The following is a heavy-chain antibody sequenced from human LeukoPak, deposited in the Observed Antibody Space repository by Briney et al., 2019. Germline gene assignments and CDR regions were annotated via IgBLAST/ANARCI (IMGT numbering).Heavy chain of an antibody. Sequence: GASVKVSCKASGYTFTGYYIHWVRQAPGQGLEWIGLINPNSRGTSYAQKFQGRVTMTRDTSISTAYMELSRLRSEDTAVYYCARSGLCGGDCYSDYWGQGTLVTVSS. J-gene: IGHJ4*02. D-gene: IGHD2-21*02. CDR1: GYTFTGYY. CDR2: INPNSRGT. CDR3: ARSGLCGGDCYSDY. V-gene: IGHV1-2*02.